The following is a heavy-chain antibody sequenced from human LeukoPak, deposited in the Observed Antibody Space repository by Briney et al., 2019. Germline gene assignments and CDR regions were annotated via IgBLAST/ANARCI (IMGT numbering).Heavy chain of an antibody. J-gene: IGHJ6*03. D-gene: IGHD3-22*01. V-gene: IGHV3-64*01. CDR1: GFTFSSYA. Sequence: GGSLRLSCAASGFTFSSYAMHWVRQAPGKGLEYVSAISSNGGSTYYANSVKGRFTISRDNSKNTLYLQMGSLRAEDMAVYYCARGYDSSGYLYYYYYMDVWGKGTTVTVSS. CDR3: ARGYDSSGYLYYYYYMDV. CDR2: ISSNGGST.